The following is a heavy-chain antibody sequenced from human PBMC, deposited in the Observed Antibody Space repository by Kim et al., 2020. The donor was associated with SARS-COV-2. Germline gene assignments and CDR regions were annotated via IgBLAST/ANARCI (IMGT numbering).Heavy chain of an antibody. Sequence: NPSLKSRVTISVDTSKNQFSLKLTSVTAADTAVYYCARGGYFGSGSSLGYWGQGTLVTVSS. CDR3: ARGGYFGSGSSLGY. V-gene: IGHV4-59*09. D-gene: IGHD3-10*01. J-gene: IGHJ4*02.